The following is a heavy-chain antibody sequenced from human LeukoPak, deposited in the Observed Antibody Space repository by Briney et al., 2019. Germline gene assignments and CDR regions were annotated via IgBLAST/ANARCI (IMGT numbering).Heavy chain of an antibody. V-gene: IGHV3-74*01. Sequence: GGSLRLSCAASGFTFSSYWMQWVRQAPGKGLVWVSRINSDGSSTSYADSVKGRFTISRDNAKNTLYLQMNSLRAEDTAVYYCARDTGRAWFGELLGVGFVYWGQGTLVTVSS. CDR1: GFTFSSYW. CDR2: INSDGSST. J-gene: IGHJ4*02. D-gene: IGHD3-10*01. CDR3: ARDTGRAWFGELLGVGFVY.